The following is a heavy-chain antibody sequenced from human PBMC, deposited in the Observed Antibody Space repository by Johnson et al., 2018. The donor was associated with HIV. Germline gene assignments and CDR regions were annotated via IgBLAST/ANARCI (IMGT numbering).Heavy chain of an antibody. CDR3: VRPFQWLDAFDI. CDR1: RFTFSKYA. D-gene: IGHD6-19*01. J-gene: IGHJ3*02. V-gene: IGHV3-30*04. Sequence: QVQLVESGGGVVQPGKSLRLSCAASRFTFSKYAMHWVRQAPGKGLEWVAVISYDATNKYYTDSVKGRFTISRDNAKNTLYLQMNSLRADDTAVYYCVRPFQWLDAFDIWGQGTMVTVSA. CDR2: ISYDATNK.